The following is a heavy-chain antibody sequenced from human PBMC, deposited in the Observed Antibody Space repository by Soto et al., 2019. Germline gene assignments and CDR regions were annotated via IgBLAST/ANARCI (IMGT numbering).Heavy chain of an antibody. Sequence: SQTMSLSCTVSGGYISSSSYYWGWIRQPPGKGLEWIGSIYYSGGTYYNQSLKSRVTISVDTSKNQFSLKLSSVTAAHTAVYYCARGTWFDPWGQGTLVTVSS. CDR2: IYYSGGT. J-gene: IGHJ5*02. CDR3: ARGTWFDP. CDR1: GGYISSSSYY. V-gene: IGHV4-39*01.